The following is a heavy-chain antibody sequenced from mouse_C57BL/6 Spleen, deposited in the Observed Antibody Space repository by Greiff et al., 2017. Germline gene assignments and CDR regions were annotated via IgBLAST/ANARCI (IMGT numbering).Heavy chain of an antibody. CDR2: IDPENGDT. V-gene: IGHV14-4*01. Sequence: EVQLQESGAELVRPGASVKLSCTASGFNIKDDYMHWVKQRPEQGLEWIGWIDPENGDTEYASKFQGKATITADTSSNTAYLQLSSLTSEDTAVYYCTTYYYGSSYWAMDYWGQGTSVTVSS. CDR3: TTYYYGSSYWAMDY. J-gene: IGHJ4*01. CDR1: GFNIKDDY. D-gene: IGHD1-1*01.